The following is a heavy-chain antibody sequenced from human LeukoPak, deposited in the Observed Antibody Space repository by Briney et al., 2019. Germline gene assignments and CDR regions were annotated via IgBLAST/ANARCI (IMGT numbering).Heavy chain of an antibody. Sequence: PGGSLRLSCAASGFTFSSYGMSWVRQAPGKGLEWVSAISGSGGSTYYADSVKGRFTISRDNSKNTLYLQMNSLRAEDTAVYYCARVSNSGWGSRFDPWGQGTLVTVSS. D-gene: IGHD6-19*01. CDR2: ISGSGGST. CDR1: GFTFSSYG. V-gene: IGHV3-23*01. CDR3: ARVSNSGWGSRFDP. J-gene: IGHJ5*02.